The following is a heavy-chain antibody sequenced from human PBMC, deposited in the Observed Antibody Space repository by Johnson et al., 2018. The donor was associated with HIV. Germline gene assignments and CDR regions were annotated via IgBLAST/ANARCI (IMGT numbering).Heavy chain of an antibody. D-gene: IGHD1-1*01. J-gene: IGHJ3*02. CDR2: ISSGGST. CDR3: AKDNEDAFDI. CDR1: GFTFSNYG. Sequence: QVQLVESGGGVVQPGRSLRLSCAASGFTFSNYGMNWVRQAPGKGLAWVSVISSGGSTYYADSVKGRSTISRDNSKNTLYLQLNSARAEDTAVYSCAKDNEDAFDIWGQGTMVTVSS. V-gene: IGHV3-NL1*01.